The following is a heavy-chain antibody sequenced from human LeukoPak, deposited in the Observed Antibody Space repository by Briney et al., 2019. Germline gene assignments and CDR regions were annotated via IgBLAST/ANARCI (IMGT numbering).Heavy chain of an antibody. CDR1: GFTFSSHS. V-gene: IGHV3-48*04. D-gene: IGHD5-18*01. CDR3: ARRGIQLWPHDDY. Sequence: GGSLRLSCVASGFTFSSHSMNWVRQAPGKGLEWVSYISNSGSTIYYADSVRGRFTISRDNAKNSLYLQMNSLRAEDTAVYYCARRGIQLWPHDDYWGQGTLVTVSS. CDR2: ISNSGSTI. J-gene: IGHJ4*02.